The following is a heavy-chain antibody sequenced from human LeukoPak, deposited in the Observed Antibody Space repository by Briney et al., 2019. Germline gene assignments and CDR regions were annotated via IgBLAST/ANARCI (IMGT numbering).Heavy chain of an antibody. D-gene: IGHD4-17*01. CDR3: ARGVGHDYGDYYLDY. V-gene: IGHV3-21*04. CDR1: GSPFSTYN. Sequence: TGGSLRLSGAASGSPFSTYNMNWVRQAPRKGLGWVSSITSSSSYIYYADSVKGLYTIPRDNAKTSLYLQMNSLRAEDTAVYYCARGVGHDYGDYYLDYWGQGTLVIVSS. CDR2: ITSSSSYI. J-gene: IGHJ4*02.